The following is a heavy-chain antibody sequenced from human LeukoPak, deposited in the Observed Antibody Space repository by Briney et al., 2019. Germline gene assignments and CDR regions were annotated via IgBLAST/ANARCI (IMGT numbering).Heavy chain of an antibody. D-gene: IGHD5-18*01. Sequence: GGSLRLSCAASGFTFSSYGMHWVRQAPGKGLEWVAVISYDGSNKYYADSVKGRFTISRDNSKNTLYLQMNSLRAEDTAVYYCAKEGYCYGHFDYWGQGTLVTVSS. J-gene: IGHJ4*02. CDR1: GFTFSSYG. CDR2: ISYDGSNK. CDR3: AKEGYCYGHFDY. V-gene: IGHV3-30*18.